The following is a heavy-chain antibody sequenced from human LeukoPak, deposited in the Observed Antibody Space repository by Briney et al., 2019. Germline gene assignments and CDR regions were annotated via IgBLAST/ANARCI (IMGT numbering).Heavy chain of an antibody. Sequence: PGGPLRLSCAASGFTFSSYEMNWVRQSPGKGLEWVSKISSSGSAIYYADSVKGRFTISRDNAKSKLYLQMNSLRAEDTAVYYCARGGSLGYWGQGTLVTVSS. J-gene: IGHJ4*02. CDR3: ARGGSLGY. CDR1: GFTFSSYE. D-gene: IGHD6-19*01. V-gene: IGHV3-48*03. CDR2: ISSSGSAI.